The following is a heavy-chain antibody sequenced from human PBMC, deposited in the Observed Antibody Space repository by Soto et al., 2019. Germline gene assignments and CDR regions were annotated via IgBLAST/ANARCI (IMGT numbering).Heavy chain of an antibody. D-gene: IGHD2-21*01. J-gene: IGHJ4*02. CDR3: AKAYGASHSPFDC. Sequence: EEQLLESGGGLAQPGGSLRLSCAASGFTFRGYAMSWVRQAPGKGPEWVSGISGSGDGTYHAKSVKGRFIISRDNSKNTLYLEINSLRAEDTAVYYCAKAYGASHSPFDCWGQGTLVAVSS. CDR2: ISGSGDGT. V-gene: IGHV3-23*01. CDR1: GFTFRGYA.